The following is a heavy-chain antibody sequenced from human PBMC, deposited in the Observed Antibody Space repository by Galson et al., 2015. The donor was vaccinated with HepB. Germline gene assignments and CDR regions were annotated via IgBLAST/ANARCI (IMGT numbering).Heavy chain of an antibody. CDR1: GYSFTSYW. CDR3: ARHLSNADWLRDAFDI. J-gene: IGHJ3*02. V-gene: IGHV5-10-1*01. CDR2: IDPSDSYT. D-gene: IGHD5-12*01. Sequence: QSGAEVKKPGESLRISCKGSGYSFTSYWISWVRQMPGKGLEWMGRIDPSDSYTNYSPSFQGHVTISADKSISTAYLQWVSLKASDTAMYYCARHLSNADWLRDAFDIWVQGTMVTVSS.